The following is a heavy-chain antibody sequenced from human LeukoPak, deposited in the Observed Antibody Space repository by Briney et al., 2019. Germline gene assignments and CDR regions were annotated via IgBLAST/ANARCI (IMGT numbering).Heavy chain of an antibody. D-gene: IGHD3-3*01. CDR1: GYTFINYG. V-gene: IGHV1-46*01. J-gene: IGHJ4*02. CDR3: ARAYDFPDY. Sequence: GASVKVSCKASGYTFINYGINWVRQAPGQGLEWMGIINPSGGSTSYAQKFQGRVTMTRDTSTSTVYMELSSLRSEDTAVYYCARAYDFPDYWGQGTLVTVSS. CDR2: INPSGGST.